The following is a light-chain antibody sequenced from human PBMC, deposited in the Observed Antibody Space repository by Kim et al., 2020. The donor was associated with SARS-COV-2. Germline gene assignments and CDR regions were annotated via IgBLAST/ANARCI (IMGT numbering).Light chain of an antibody. V-gene: IGLV3-1*01. CDR2: QDS. CDR3: QACDSSTV. Sequence: VSVSPGQTASITCSGDKLVDKYACWYQQKPGQSPVLVIYQDSKRPSGIPERFSGSNSGNTATLTISGTQAMDEADYYCQACDSSTVFGGGTQLTVL. CDR1: KLVDKY. J-gene: IGLJ2*01.